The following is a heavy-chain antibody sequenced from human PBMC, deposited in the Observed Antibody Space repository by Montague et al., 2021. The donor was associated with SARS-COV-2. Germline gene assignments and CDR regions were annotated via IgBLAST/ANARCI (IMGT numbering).Heavy chain of an antibody. V-gene: IGHV4-4*07. Sequence: SKTLSLTCTVSGGSTTNYYWSWIRQPAGKGLEWIGRIHASGISTYNPSLETRVTMSVDTSKNQFSLKLSSVTAADTAVYYCARGRFYYDSGELGSWGQGTLVTVSS. CDR2: IHASGIS. D-gene: IGHD3-22*01. J-gene: IGHJ5*02. CDR1: GGSTTNYY. CDR3: ARGRFYYDSGELGS.